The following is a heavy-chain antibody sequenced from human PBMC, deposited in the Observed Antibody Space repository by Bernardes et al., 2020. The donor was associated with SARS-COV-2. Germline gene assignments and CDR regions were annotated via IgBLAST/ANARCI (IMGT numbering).Heavy chain of an antibody. Sequence: ASMKVSCKVSGYTLTELSMHWVRQAPGKGLEWMGGFDPEDGETIYAQKFQGRVTMTEDTSTDTAYMELSSLRSEDTAVYYCATSTSVSGEYSSSSVSYYYYYGMDVWGQGTTVTVSS. CDR3: ATSTSVSGEYSSSSVSYYYYYGMDV. D-gene: IGHD6-6*01. V-gene: IGHV1-24*01. J-gene: IGHJ6*02. CDR2: FDPEDGET. CDR1: GYTLTELS.